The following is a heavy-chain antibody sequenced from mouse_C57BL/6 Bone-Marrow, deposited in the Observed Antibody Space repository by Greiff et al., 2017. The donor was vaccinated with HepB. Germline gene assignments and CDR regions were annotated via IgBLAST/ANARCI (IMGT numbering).Heavy chain of an antibody. CDR2: IYPGNSDT. J-gene: IGHJ3*01. CDR3: TFYYGSRRTWFAY. Sequence: EVKLQESGTVLARPGASVKMSCKTSGYTFTSYWMHWVKQRPGQGLEWIGAIYPGNSDTSYKQKFKGKAKMTAVTSASTAYMELSSLTNEDSAVYYCTFYYGSRRTWFAYWGQGTLVTVSA. V-gene: IGHV1-5*01. CDR1: GYTFTSYW. D-gene: IGHD1-1*01.